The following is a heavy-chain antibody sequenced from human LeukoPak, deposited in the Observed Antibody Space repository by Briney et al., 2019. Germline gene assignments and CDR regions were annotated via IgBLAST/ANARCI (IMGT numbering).Heavy chain of an antibody. CDR3: ARVGSSSRIDY. D-gene: IGHD6-13*01. CDR2: IYHNGNT. Sequence: SETLSLTCTVSSGSISTYYWSWIRQPPGEGLEWIGYIYHNGNTNYNPSLKIRVTLSVDTSKNQFSLRLSSVTAADTAVYYCARVGSSSRIDYWGQGTLVTVSS. CDR1: SGSISTYY. J-gene: IGHJ4*02. V-gene: IGHV4-59*08.